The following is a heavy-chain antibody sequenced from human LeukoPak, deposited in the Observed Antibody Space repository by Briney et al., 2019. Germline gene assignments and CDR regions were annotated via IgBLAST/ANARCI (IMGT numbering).Heavy chain of an antibody. CDR3: AKDTYYYDSSGYSDPADVDY. J-gene: IGHJ4*02. CDR1: GFTFSSYG. V-gene: IGHV3-30*02. Sequence: GGSLRLSCAASGFTFSSYGMHWVRQAPGKGLEWVAFIRYDGSNKYYADSVKGRFTISRDNSKNTLYLQMNSLRAEDTAVYYCAKDTYYYDSSGYSDPADVDYWGQGTLVTVSS. CDR2: IRYDGSNK. D-gene: IGHD3-22*01.